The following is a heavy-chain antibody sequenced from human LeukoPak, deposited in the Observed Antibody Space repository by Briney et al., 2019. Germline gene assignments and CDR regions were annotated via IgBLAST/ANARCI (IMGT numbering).Heavy chain of an antibody. Sequence: GGSPRLSSAPSLFTFTIYWMHWVCHAPGKGLVWVSRINSNGSSTSYADSAKGRFPISRDNAKNTLYLQMNSLRAEDTAVYYCASDDPMVGSGYYLRALGYWGQGTLVSVSS. J-gene: IGHJ4*02. V-gene: IGHV3-74*01. CDR1: LFTFTIYW. CDR2: INSNGSST. CDR3: ASDDPMVGSGYYLRALGY. D-gene: IGHD3-22*01.